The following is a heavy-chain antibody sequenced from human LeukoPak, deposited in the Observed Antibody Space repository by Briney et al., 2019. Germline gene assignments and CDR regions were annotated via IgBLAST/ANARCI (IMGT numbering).Heavy chain of an antibody. J-gene: IGHJ5*02. CDR1: GFTFSSNY. CDR3: ARVLGWNYSWFDP. Sequence: GGPLRLSCAASGFTFSSNYMSWVRQAPGKGLEGVSLIYSGGNTHYADSVKDRFIISRDNSNNTLYLQMTSLRAEDTAVYYCARVLGWNYSWFDPWGQGPLVTVSS. CDR2: IYSGGNT. D-gene: IGHD1-7*01. V-gene: IGHV3-66*01.